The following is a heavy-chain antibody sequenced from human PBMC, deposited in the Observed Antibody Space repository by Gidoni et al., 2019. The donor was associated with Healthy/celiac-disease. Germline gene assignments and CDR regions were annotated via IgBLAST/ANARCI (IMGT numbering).Heavy chain of an antibody. V-gene: IGHV3-30*18. CDR1: GFTFRSSG. CDR2: ISYDGSNK. J-gene: IGHJ6*02. D-gene: IGHD5-18*01. Sequence: QVQLVESGGGVVQPGRSLRLSCAASGFTFRSSGMHWVRQAPGKGLEWVAVISYDGSNKYYADSVKGRFTISRDNSKNTLYLQMNSLRAEDTAVYYCAKDRGYSYGYYYYYYGMDVWGQGTTVTVSS. CDR3: AKDRGYSYGYYYYYYGMDV.